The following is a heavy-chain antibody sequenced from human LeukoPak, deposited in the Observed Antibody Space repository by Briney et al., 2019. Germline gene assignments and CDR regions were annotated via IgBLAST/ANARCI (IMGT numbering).Heavy chain of an antibody. Sequence: ASVKVSCKASGYTFTGYYMHWVRQAPGQGLEWMGWINPNSGGTNYAQKFQGRVTMTRDTSISTAYMELSRLRSDDTAVYYCARSQLALGAALSFDYWGQGTLVTVSS. CDR3: ARSQLALGAALSFDY. D-gene: IGHD6-6*01. CDR1: GYTFTGYY. CDR2: INPNSGGT. J-gene: IGHJ4*02. V-gene: IGHV1-2*02.